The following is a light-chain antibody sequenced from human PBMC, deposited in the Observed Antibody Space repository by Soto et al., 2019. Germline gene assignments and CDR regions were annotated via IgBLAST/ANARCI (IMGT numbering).Light chain of an antibody. CDR1: QSVSSN. Sequence: EIEMTQSPATLSVSPGESATLSCRASQSVSSNLAWYQQKPGQAPRLLIYRASTRATGIPARFSGSGSGTDLTLTISSLQFEDFAVYYCQHYNNWPPWTFGQGTKVEIK. J-gene: IGKJ1*01. V-gene: IGKV3-15*01. CDR2: RAS. CDR3: QHYNNWPPWT.